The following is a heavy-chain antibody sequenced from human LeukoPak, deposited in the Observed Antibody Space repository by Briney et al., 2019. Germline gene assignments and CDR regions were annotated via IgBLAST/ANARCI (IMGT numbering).Heavy chain of an antibody. J-gene: IGHJ4*02. V-gene: IGHV4-38-2*01. CDR1: GYSISSGYY. Sequence: SETLSLTCAVSGYSISSGYYWGWIRQPPGKGLEWIGSIYHSGSTYYNPSLKSRVTISVDTSKNQFSLKLSSVTAADTAVYYCARLYSGVTRPFDYWGREPWSPSPQ. CDR3: ARLYSGVTRPFDY. CDR2: IYHSGST. D-gene: IGHD4-23*01.